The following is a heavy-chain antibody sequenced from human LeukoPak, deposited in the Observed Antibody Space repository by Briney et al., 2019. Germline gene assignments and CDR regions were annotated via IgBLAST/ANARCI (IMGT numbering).Heavy chain of an antibody. CDR3: AKARRSGTHYSDFDF. D-gene: IGHD1-26*01. CDR2: ISGDGGTT. J-gene: IGHJ4*02. Sequence: GGSLRLSCAASGFNFDEYAMYWVRQAPGKGLEWVSLISGDGGTTSYADSVKGRFTISRDNSENSLNLQMKSLRSEDTALYYCAKARRSGTHYSDFDFWGQGTLVTVST. V-gene: IGHV3-43*02. CDR1: GFNFDEYA.